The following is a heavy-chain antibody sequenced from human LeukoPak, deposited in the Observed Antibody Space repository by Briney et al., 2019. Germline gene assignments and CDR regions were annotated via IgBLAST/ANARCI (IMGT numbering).Heavy chain of an antibody. CDR2: ISNSGTI. V-gene: IGHV3-11*04. D-gene: IGHD4-17*01. CDR3: ARSYGDYDFRANY. CDR1: GFTLSDYY. Sequence: GGSLRLSCAASGFTLSDYYMSWIRQAPGKGLQWVSHISNSGTIYYADSVKGRFTISSDNAKNSLYLQMNSLRAEDTAVYYCARSYGDYDFRANYWGQGTLVTVSS. J-gene: IGHJ4*02.